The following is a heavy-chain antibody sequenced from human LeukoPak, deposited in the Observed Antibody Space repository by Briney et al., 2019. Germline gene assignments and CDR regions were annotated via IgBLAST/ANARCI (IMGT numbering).Heavy chain of an antibody. J-gene: IGHJ4*02. Sequence: SETLSLTCAVYGGSFSGYYWSWIRQPPGKGLEWIGENNHSGSTNYNPSLKSRVTISVDTSKNQFSLKLSSVTAADTAVYYCARIRRPWAMVTHYYFDYWGQGTLVTVSS. CDR3: ARIRRPWAMVTHYYFDY. D-gene: IGHD5-18*01. CDR1: GGSFSGYY. V-gene: IGHV4-34*01. CDR2: NNHSGST.